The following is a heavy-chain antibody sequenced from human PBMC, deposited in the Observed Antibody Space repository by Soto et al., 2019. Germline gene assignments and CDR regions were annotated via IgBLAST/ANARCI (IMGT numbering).Heavy chain of an antibody. Sequence: GGSLRLSCAASGFTVSSNYMSWVRQAPGKGLEWVSVIYSGGSTYYADSVKGRFTISRHNSKNTLYLQMNSLRAEDTAVYYCASRLRYFDWLLTDYDAFDIWGQGTMVTVSS. D-gene: IGHD3-9*01. CDR3: ASRLRYFDWLLTDYDAFDI. V-gene: IGHV3-53*04. J-gene: IGHJ3*02. CDR2: IYSGGST. CDR1: GFTVSSNY.